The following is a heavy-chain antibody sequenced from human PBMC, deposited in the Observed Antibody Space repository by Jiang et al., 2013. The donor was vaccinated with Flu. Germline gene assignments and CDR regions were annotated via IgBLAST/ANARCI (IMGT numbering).Heavy chain of an antibody. CDR1: GYMFTQYW. Sequence: SLKISCKGSGYMFTQYWIGWVRQVAGKSLEWMAVIFPGDSDTKYSRSFQGQVTISANTAINTAYLQWGSLKASDSATYYCAILGSYSGFSSADYWGQGTPVTVSS. J-gene: IGHJ4*02. CDR2: IFPGDSDT. CDR3: AILGSYSGFSSADY. V-gene: IGHV5-51*01. D-gene: IGHD3-10*01.